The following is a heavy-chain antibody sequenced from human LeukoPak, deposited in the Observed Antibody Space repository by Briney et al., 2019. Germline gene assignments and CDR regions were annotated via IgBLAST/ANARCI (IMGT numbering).Heavy chain of an antibody. D-gene: IGHD1-14*01. Sequence: PSETLSLTCTVSGYSISSGFHWGWIRQPPGKGLEWIGSIYHSGNTYYSPSLMSQVTISVDTSKNQFSLKVSSVTAADTAVYYCARKPAAQTFDYWGQGTLVTVSS. V-gene: IGHV4-38-2*02. CDR2: IYHSGNT. CDR1: GYSISSGFH. CDR3: ARKPAAQTFDY. J-gene: IGHJ4*02.